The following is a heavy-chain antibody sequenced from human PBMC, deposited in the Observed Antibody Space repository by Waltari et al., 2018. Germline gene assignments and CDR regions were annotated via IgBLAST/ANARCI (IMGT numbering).Heavy chain of an antibody. J-gene: IGHJ4*02. Sequence: QVQLVESGGGVVQPGRSLRLSCAASGFTFSSYAMHWVRQAPGKGLEWVAVISYDGSNKYYADSVKGRFTISRDNSKNTLYLQMNSLRAEDTAVYYCASNSREVGATSHWGQGTLVTVSS. V-gene: IGHV3-30*01. CDR2: ISYDGSNK. D-gene: IGHD1-26*01. CDR1: GFTFSSYA. CDR3: ASNSREVGATSH.